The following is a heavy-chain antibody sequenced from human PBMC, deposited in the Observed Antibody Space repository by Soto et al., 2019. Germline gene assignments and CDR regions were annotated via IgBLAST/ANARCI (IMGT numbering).Heavy chain of an antibody. J-gene: IGHJ6*03. CDR3: AGTTSLQWYYMDV. D-gene: IGHD1-7*01. CDR2: TYYRSTRWYN. CDR1: GDSVSSNSAA. Sequence: QVQLQQSSPGLVRPSQTLSLTCAISGDSVSSNSAAWNWIRQSPSRGLEWLGRTYYRSTRWYNDYAVSVKSRIAVNPDTSKNQFALHLNSVTPEDTAVYCCAGTTSLQWYYMDVWDKGTTVTVSS. V-gene: IGHV6-1*01.